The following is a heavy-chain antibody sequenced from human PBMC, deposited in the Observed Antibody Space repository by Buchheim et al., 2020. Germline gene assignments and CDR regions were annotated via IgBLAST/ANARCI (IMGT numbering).Heavy chain of an antibody. CDR2: ISFDGSRK. D-gene: IGHD5-18*01. V-gene: IGHV3-30*19. CDR3: VRVFSVVGYSESGHYDH. Sequence: QVQLVESGGGVVQPGRSLRLSCAASGFTFNNYGMHWVRQPPGKGLEWVSYISFDGSRKYYADSVRGRFTISRDNSYSTMYLQMNSLRPEDTALYYCVRVFSVVGYSESGHYDHWGQGIL. J-gene: IGHJ4*02. CDR1: GFTFNNYG.